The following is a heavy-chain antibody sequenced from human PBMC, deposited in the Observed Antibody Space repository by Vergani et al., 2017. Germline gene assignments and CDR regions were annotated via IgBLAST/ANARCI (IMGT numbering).Heavy chain of an antibody. CDR2: INHSGST. Sequence: QVQLQESGPGLVKPSETLSLTCTVSGGSISGYYWSWIRQPPGKGLEWIGEINHSGSTNYNPSLKSRVTISVDTSKNQFSLKLSSVTAADTAVYYCARAPWNYPFDIWGQGTMVTVSS. D-gene: IGHD1-7*01. CDR3: ARAPWNYPFDI. V-gene: IGHV4-34*01. CDR1: GGSISGYY. J-gene: IGHJ3*02.